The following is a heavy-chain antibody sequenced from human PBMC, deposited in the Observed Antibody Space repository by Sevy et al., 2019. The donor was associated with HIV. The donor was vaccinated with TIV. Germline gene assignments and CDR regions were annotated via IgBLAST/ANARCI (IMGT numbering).Heavy chain of an antibody. CDR1: GYSFTSYW. J-gene: IGHJ3*02. V-gene: IGHV5-51*01. D-gene: IGHD3-22*01. Sequence: GESLKISCKGSGYSFTSYWIGWVRQMPGKGLEWMGIIYPGDSDTRYSPSFQGQVTISADKSTSTAYLQWSSLKASDTAMYYCARQYDSSGYWDDAFDIWGQGTMVTVSS. CDR2: IYPGDSDT. CDR3: ARQYDSSGYWDDAFDI.